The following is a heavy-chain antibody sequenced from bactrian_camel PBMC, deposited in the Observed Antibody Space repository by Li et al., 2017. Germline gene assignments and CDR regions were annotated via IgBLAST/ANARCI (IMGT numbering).Heavy chain of an antibody. CDR1: GFTFSSAT. Sequence: VQLVESGGGLVQPGGTLRLSCTASGFTFSSATLSWVRQAPGKGLEWVASIHSVSAGDNTYYADSVKGRFTISRGNAKNTVYLQMNSLKREDAALYYCVRQDGDWSGDYWGQGTQVTVS. CDR2: IHSVSAGDNT. V-gene: IGHV3S7*01. CDR3: VRQDGDWSGDY. D-gene: IGHD1*01. J-gene: IGHJ4*01.